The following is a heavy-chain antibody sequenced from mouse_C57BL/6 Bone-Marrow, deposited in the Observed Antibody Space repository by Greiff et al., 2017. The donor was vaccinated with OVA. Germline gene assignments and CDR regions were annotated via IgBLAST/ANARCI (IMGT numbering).Heavy chain of an antibody. Sequence: VQLQESGAELVKPGASVKLSCKASGYTFTEYTIHWVKQRSGQGLEWIGWFYPGGGSIKYNEKFKDKATLTADKSSSTVYMELSRLTSEDAAVYFCARHEGYYYGSSPGLDYWGQGTLVTVSA. CDR3: ARHEGYYYGSSPGLDY. CDR1: GYTFTEYT. V-gene: IGHV1-62-2*01. J-gene: IGHJ3*01. D-gene: IGHD1-1*01. CDR2: FYPGGGSI.